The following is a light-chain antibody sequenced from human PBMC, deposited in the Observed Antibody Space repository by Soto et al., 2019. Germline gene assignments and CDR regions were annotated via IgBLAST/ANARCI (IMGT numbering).Light chain of an antibody. V-gene: IGKV3-20*01. J-gene: IGKJ1*01. CDR1: QSVSNDI. Sequence: EIVLTQSPGILSLSPGERATLSCRASQSVSNDILAWYQQKTGPAPRLLIYGASTRATDVPDRFSGSGSGADFTLTISRREPEDVAVYYCQQYGSSPPRTFGQGTKVE. CDR3: QQYGSSPPRT. CDR2: GAS.